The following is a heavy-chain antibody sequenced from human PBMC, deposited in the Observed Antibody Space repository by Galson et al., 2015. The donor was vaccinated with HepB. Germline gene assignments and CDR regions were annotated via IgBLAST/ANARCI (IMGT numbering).Heavy chain of an antibody. V-gene: IGHV3-30*18. CDR1: GFTFSSYG. D-gene: IGHD3-22*01. CDR3: AKDQGSMIVVDTFDY. Sequence: SLRLSCAASGFTFSSYGMHWVRQAPGKGLEWVAVISYDGSNKYYADSVKGRFAISRDNSKNTLYLQMNSLRAEDTAVYYCAKDQGSMIVVDTFDYWGQGTLVTVSS. J-gene: IGHJ4*02. CDR2: ISYDGSNK.